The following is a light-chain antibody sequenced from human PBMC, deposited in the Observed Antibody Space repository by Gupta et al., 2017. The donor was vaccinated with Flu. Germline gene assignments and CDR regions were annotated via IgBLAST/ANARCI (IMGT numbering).Light chain of an antibody. CDR3: QQNYIAPYN. V-gene: IGKV1-39*01. CDR1: QRINNY. Sequence: DFQMTQSPSSLSASVGDRVIITCRASQRINNYLNWYQQRPGKAPKVLISAASSLQGGVPSRFSGSGSGTDFTLTISSLQPEDFATYYCQQNYIAPYNFGQGTKLEIK. CDR2: AAS. J-gene: IGKJ2*01.